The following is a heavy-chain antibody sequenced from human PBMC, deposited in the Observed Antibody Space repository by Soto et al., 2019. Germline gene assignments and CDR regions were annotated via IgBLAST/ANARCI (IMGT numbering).Heavy chain of an antibody. CDR3: AGYCSSTSCYVKNNWFDP. D-gene: IGHD2-2*01. Sequence: QVELVQSGAEVKKPGSSVKVSCKASGGTFSSYTISWVRQAPGQGLEWMGRIIPILGIANYAQKFQGRVTITADKSTSTAYMELSSLGSEDTAVYYCAGYCSSTSCYVKNNWFDPWGQGTLVTVSS. CDR2: IIPILGIA. J-gene: IGHJ5*02. CDR1: GGTFSSYT. V-gene: IGHV1-69*02.